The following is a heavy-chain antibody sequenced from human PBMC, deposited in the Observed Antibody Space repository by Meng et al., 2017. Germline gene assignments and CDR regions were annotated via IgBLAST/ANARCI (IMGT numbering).Heavy chain of an antibody. CDR3: ARVGMADPPD. CDR1: GFTFSDYY. V-gene: IGHV3-11*04. D-gene: IGHD5-24*01. Sequence: PGASVGGCVNPVWFLRVFCAAFGFTFSDYYMSWIHQAPGKGLEWVSYISRSGSTIYYADSVKGRFTISRDNAKNTLYLQMNSLRAEDTAVYYCARVGMADPPDWGQGTLVTVSS. CDR2: ISRSGSTI. J-gene: IGHJ4*02.